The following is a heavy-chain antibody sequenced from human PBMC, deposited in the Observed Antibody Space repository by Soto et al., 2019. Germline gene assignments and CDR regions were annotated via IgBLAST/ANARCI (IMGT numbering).Heavy chain of an antibody. CDR1: GYTFTGYY. D-gene: IGHD3-10*01. CDR3: ARARYYYGSGSYSLNAFDI. V-gene: IGHV1-2*04. CDR2: INPNSGGT. J-gene: IGHJ3*02. Sequence: SVKVSCKASGYTFTGYYMHWVRQAPGQGLEWMGWINPNSGGTNYAQKFQGWVTMTRDTSISTAYMELSRLRSDDTAVYCCARARYYYGSGSYSLNAFDIWGQGTMVTVSS.